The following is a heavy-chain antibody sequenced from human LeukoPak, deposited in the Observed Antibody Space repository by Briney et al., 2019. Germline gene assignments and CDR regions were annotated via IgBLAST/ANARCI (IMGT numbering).Heavy chain of an antibody. D-gene: IGHD6-6*01. Sequence: PGGSLRLSCAASGFTFSSYAMSWVRQAPGKGLEWVSGISGTGGSTYYADSVKGRFTISRDNSKNSVSLQMNSLRAEDTAVYYCSKEGGGIAARPFDYWGQGTLVTVSS. CDR1: GFTFSSYA. V-gene: IGHV3-23*01. J-gene: IGHJ4*02. CDR2: ISGTGGST. CDR3: SKEGGGIAARPFDY.